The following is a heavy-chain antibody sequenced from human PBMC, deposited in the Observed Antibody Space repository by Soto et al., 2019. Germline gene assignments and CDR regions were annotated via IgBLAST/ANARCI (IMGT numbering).Heavy chain of an antibody. CDR1: GFTFSSYS. D-gene: IGHD3-10*01. CDR2: ISSSSSYI. V-gene: IGHV3-21*01. J-gene: IGHJ5*02. Sequence: GGSLRLSCAASGFTFSSYSMNWVRQAPGKGLEWVSSISSSSSYIYYADSVKGRFTISRDNAKNSLYLQMNSLRAEDTAVYYCARARMTGGFDPWGQGTLVTVSS. CDR3: ARARMTGGFDP.